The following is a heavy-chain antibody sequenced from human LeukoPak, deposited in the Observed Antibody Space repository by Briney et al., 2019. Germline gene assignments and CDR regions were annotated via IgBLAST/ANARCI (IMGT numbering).Heavy chain of an antibody. V-gene: IGHV1-69*04. CDR1: GGTFSSYA. CDR2: IIPILGIA. CDR3: ASDLLRYFDYLQFDY. J-gene: IGHJ4*02. D-gene: IGHD3-9*01. Sequence: SVKVSCKASGGTFSSYAISWVRQAPGQGLEWMGRIIPILGIANYAQKFQGRVTITADKSTSTAYMELSSLRSEDTAVYYCASDLLRYFDYLQFDYWGQGTLVTVSS.